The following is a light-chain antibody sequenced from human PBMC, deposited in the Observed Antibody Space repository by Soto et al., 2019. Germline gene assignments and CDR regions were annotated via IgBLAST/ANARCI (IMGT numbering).Light chain of an antibody. CDR3: QSYDSSLSGFYV. CDR2: GNS. Sequence: QSVLTQPPSVSGAPGQRVTISCTGSSSNIGAGYDVHWYQQLPGTAPKLLIYGNSNRPSGVPDRFSGSKSGTSASLAITGLQAEDDAYYYCQSYDSSLSGFYVVGTGTKVTDL. V-gene: IGLV1-40*01. CDR1: SSNIGAGYD. J-gene: IGLJ1*01.